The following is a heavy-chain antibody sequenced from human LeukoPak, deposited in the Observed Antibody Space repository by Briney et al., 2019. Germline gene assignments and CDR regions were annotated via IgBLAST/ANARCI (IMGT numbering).Heavy chain of an antibody. CDR2: ITWNSGSV. D-gene: IGHD3/OR15-3a*01. CDR3: AKGLGVASLIVDALDM. CDR1: GFTFHDYA. V-gene: IGHV3-9*03. J-gene: IGHJ3*02. Sequence: PGGSLRLSCAASGFTFHDYAMHWVRQVPGKGLKWVSGITWNSGSVLYADSVRGRFTISRDNAKNSLYLQMNSLRPEDMAFYYCAKGLGVASLIVDALDMWGQGTMVTV.